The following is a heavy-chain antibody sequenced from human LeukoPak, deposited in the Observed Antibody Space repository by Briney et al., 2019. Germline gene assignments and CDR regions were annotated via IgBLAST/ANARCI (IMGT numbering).Heavy chain of an antibody. CDR3: ARDRGYGMDV. V-gene: IGHV4-59*01. CDR1: GGSISSYY. CDR2: IYYSGST. J-gene: IGHJ6*02. Sequence: SETLSLTYTVSGGSISSYYWSWIRQPPGKGLEWIGYIYYSGSTNYNPYLKSRITISVATSKNQFSLKLSSVTAADTAVYYCARDRGYGMDVWGQGTTVTVSS.